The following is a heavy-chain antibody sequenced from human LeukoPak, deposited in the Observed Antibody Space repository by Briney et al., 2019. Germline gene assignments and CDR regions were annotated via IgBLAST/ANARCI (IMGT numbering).Heavy chain of an antibody. D-gene: IGHD3-16*01. Sequence: GRSLRLSCAASGFTFSRFAMHWVRQAPGKGLEWVAVILFDGSNKYYADSVKGRFTISRDNSKNTLYLQMNSLRAADTAVYYCVQRGGLDYWGQGTLVTVSS. CDR1: GFTFSRFA. J-gene: IGHJ4*02. CDR3: VQRGGLDY. V-gene: IGHV3-30*04. CDR2: ILFDGSNK.